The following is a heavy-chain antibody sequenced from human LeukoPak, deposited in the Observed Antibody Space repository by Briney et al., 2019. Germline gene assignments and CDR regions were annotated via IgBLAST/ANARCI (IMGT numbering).Heavy chain of an antibody. D-gene: IGHD6-19*01. J-gene: IGHJ5*02. Sequence: PGGSLRLSCAASGFTFSSYAMHWVPQAPGKGLEWVAVISYDGSNKYYADSVKGRFTISRDNSKNTLYLQMNSLRAEDTAVYYCARDRGAGASRAMYNWFDPWGQGTLVTVSS. V-gene: IGHV3-30*04. CDR3: ARDRGAGASRAMYNWFDP. CDR1: GFTFSSYA. CDR2: ISYDGSNK.